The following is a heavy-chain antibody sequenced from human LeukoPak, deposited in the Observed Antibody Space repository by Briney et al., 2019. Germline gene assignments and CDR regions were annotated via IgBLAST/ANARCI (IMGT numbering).Heavy chain of an antibody. Sequence: GGSLRLSCTASGFTFSSYEMNWVRQAPRKGLEWVSYISSSGSTIYYADSVKGRFTISRDNAKNSLYLQMNSLRAEDTAVYYCARDLQLRYFEGAPDYWGQGTLVTVSS. J-gene: IGHJ4*02. CDR1: GFTFSSYE. CDR3: ARDLQLRYFEGAPDY. CDR2: ISSSGSTI. D-gene: IGHD3-9*01. V-gene: IGHV3-48*03.